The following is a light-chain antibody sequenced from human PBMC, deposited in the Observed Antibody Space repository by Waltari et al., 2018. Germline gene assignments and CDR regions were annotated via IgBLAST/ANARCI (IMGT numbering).Light chain of an antibody. Sequence: DIVMTQSPDSLAVSLGERATINCKSSQSVLYNSNNKNYLSWVQQKPGQPPKLLIYWASTRESGVPYRFSGSGSGTEFTLTMSSLQAEDVAVYYCQQYYTTPYTFGQGTKLEIK. V-gene: IGKV4-1*01. CDR3: QQYYTTPYT. CDR2: WAS. J-gene: IGKJ2*01. CDR1: QSVLYNSNNKNY.